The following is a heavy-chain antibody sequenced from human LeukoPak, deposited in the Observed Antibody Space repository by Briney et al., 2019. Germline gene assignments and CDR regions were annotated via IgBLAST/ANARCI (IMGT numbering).Heavy chain of an antibody. V-gene: IGHV3-33*08. CDR2: ILSDGSKE. CDR3: VRDDDRPGNGLDY. J-gene: IGHJ4*02. D-gene: IGHD3-22*01. CDR1: GFTFSNYW. Sequence: GGSLRLSCAASGFTFSNYWMGWVRQAPGKGLEWVAVILSDGSKEFYTDSVKGRFTISRDNSKNTLYLQMNSLRAEDTAVYYCVRDDDRPGNGLDYWGQGTLVTVSS.